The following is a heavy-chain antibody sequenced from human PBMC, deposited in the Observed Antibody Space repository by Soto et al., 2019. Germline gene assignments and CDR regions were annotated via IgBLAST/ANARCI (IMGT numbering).Heavy chain of an antibody. V-gene: IGHV4-59*08. Sequence: QVQLQESGPGLVKPSETLSLTCTVSGGSISTYYWSWIRQPPGKGLEWSGDINYSGSTNYNPSLKSRVTISVDTSKNQFSLKLSSLTAADTAVYYCARGRKYTSGSYFDYWGQGSLVTVSS. CDR1: GGSISTYY. CDR3: ARGRKYTSGSYFDY. J-gene: IGHJ4*02. CDR2: INYSGST. D-gene: IGHD6-19*01.